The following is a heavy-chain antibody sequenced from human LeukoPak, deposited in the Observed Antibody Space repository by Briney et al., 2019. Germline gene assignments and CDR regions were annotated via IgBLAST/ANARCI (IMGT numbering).Heavy chain of an antibody. CDR1: GYSFPTYW. CDR3: ATSSNPDSSSFDY. V-gene: IGHV5-10-1*01. Sequence: PGESLKISCKGSGYSFPTYWITWVRQMPGKGLEWMGRIDPSASSSKYSPSFQGHVTISVDRSITTAYLQWNSLKASDTAMYYCATSSNPDSSSFDYWGQGTLVTVSS. J-gene: IGHJ4*02. CDR2: IDPSASSS. D-gene: IGHD3-22*01.